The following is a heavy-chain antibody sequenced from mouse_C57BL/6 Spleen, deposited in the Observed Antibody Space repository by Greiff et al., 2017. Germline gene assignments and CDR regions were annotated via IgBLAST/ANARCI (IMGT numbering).Heavy chain of an antibody. D-gene: IGHD2-10*01. CDR3: ARDPTLGNYYAMDY. J-gene: IGHJ4*01. V-gene: IGHV3-6*01. CDR2: ISYDGSN. CDR1: GYSITSGYY. Sequence: ESGPGLVKPSQSLSLTCSVTGYSITSGYYWNWIRQFPGNKLEWMGYISYDGSNNYNPSLKNRISITRDTSKNPLFLKLNSVTTEDTATYYCARDPTLGNYYAMDYWGQGTSVTVSS.